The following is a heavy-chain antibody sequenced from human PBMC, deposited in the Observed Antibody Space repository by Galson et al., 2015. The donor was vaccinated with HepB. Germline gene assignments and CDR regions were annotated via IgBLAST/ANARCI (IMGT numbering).Heavy chain of an antibody. CDR1: GYSFTSYW. CDR2: IYPGDSDT. Sequence: QSGAEVKKPGESLKISCKGSGYSFTSYWIGWVRQMPGKGLEWTGIIYPGDSDTRYSPSFQGQVTISADKSISTAYLQWSSLKASDTAMYYCARHFGGGKKKRDYYYYYGMDVWGQGTTVTVSS. D-gene: IGHD4-23*01. J-gene: IGHJ6*02. V-gene: IGHV5-51*01. CDR3: ARHFGGGKKKRDYYYYYGMDV.